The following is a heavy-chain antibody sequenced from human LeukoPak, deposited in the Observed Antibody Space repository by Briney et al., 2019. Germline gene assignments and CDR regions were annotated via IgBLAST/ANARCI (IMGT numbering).Heavy chain of an antibody. Sequence: PGRSLRLSCAASGFTFSSSAMSWVRQAPGKGLEWVSAISGSGGSTYYADSVKGRFTISRNNSKNTLYLQMNSLRAEGTAVYYCAKDSGRGFGELDYWGQGTLVTVSS. CDR2: ISGSGGST. CDR1: GFTFSSSA. D-gene: IGHD3-10*01. J-gene: IGHJ4*02. V-gene: IGHV3-23*01. CDR3: AKDSGRGFGELDY.